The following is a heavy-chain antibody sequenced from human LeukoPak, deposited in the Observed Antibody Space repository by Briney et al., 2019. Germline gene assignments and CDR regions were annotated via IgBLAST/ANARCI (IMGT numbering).Heavy chain of an antibody. J-gene: IGHJ4*02. CDR1: GGSISSSSYY. CDR3: ARAIGVSVAGHFDY. V-gene: IGHV4-39*07. D-gene: IGHD6-19*01. Sequence: SETLSLTCTVSGGSISSSSYYWGWIRQPPGTGLEWIGSIYYSGSTYYNPSLKSRVTISVDTSKNQFSLKLSSVTAADTAVYYCARAIGVSVAGHFDYWGQGTLVTVSS. CDR2: IYYSGST.